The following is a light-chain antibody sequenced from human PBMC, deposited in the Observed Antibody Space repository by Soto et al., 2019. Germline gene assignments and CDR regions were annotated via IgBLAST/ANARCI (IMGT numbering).Light chain of an antibody. J-gene: IGLJ2*01. CDR3: GPWDSSLSGVV. CDR2: DNN. V-gene: IGLV1-51*01. Sequence: QAVVTQPPSVSAAPGQKVTISCSGSSSNIGNNYVSWYQQLPGAAPKLLIRDNNERPSGIPDRFSGSKSGTSATLGITGLQTGDEADYYCGPWDSSLSGVVFGGGTKLTVL. CDR1: SSNIGNNY.